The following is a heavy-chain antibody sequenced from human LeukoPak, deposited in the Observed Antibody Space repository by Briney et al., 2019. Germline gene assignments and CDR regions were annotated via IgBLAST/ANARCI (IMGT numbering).Heavy chain of an antibody. V-gene: IGHV3-23*01. CDR2: IGGSGDTT. CDR1: GFTFSTSA. CDR3: AKGKSLPRYYYYGMDV. Sequence: GGSLRLSCAASGFTFSTSAMNWVRQAPGKGLEWVSVIGGSGDTTYYADSVRSRFTISRDNFKNTLYLQMNSLTAEDTAIYYCAKGKSLPRYYYYGMDVWGQGTTVTASS. J-gene: IGHJ6*02.